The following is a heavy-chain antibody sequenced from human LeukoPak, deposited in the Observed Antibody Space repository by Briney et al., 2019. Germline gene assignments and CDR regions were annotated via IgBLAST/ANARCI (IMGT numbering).Heavy chain of an antibody. V-gene: IGHV4-34*01. CDR3: ARSPPLASSGYS. CDR1: GGSFSGYY. D-gene: IGHD3-22*01. J-gene: IGHJ5*02. CDR2: INHSGST. Sequence: PSETLSLTCAVYGGSFSGYYWSWIRQPPGKGLEWIGEINHSGSTNYNPSLKSRVTISVDTSKNQFSLKLSSVTAADTAVYYCARSPPLASSGYSWGQGTLVTVSS.